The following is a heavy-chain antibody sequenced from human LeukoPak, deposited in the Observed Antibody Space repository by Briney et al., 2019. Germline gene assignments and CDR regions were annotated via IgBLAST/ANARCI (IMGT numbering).Heavy chain of an antibody. CDR2: IYSGGST. CDR3: AREGYSYGYKIPSGMDV. D-gene: IGHD5-18*01. Sequence: PGGSLRLSCAASGFTVSSNYMSWVRQAPGKGLEWVSVIYSGGSTYYADSVKGRFTISRDNSKNTLYLQMNSLRAEDTAVYYCAREGYSYGYKIPSGMDVWGQGTTVTVSS. J-gene: IGHJ6*02. CDR1: GFTVSSNY. V-gene: IGHV3-66*01.